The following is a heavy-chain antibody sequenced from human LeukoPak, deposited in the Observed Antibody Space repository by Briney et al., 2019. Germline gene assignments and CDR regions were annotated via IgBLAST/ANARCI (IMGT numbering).Heavy chain of an antibody. CDR2: IVPNRDFK. J-gene: IGHJ4*02. CDR3: TRETVGFDY. V-gene: IGHV1-46*01. CDR1: GYSVTDYH. Sequence: GASVKVSCKAYGYSVTDYHIHWVRQAPGQGLEWMGTIVPNRDFKFHAQNFQDRVTISRDTATNTVHLELNSLTTEDTGVYFCTRETVGFDYWGQGTLVTVSS. D-gene: IGHD1-1*01.